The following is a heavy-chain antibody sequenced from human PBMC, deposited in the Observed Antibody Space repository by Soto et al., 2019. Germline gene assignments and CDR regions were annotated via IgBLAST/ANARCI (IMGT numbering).Heavy chain of an antibody. CDR3: ARSNGSGSYSISYYYYYYMDV. V-gene: IGHV4-34*01. D-gene: IGHD3-10*01. CDR1: GGSFSGYY. CDR2: INHSGST. Sequence: SETLSLTCAVYGGSFSGYYWSWIRQPPGKGLEWIGEINHSGSTNYNPSLKSRVTISVDTSKNQFSLKLSSVTAADTAVYYCARSNGSGSYSISYYYYYYMDVWGKGTTVTVSS. J-gene: IGHJ6*03.